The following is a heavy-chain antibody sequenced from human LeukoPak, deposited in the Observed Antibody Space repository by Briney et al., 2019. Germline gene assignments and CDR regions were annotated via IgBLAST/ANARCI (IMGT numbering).Heavy chain of an antibody. D-gene: IGHD3-10*01. V-gene: IGHV3-7*01. CDR1: GFTFSSYW. Sequence: GGSLRLSYAASGFTFSSYWMSWVRQAPGKGLEWAANVKQDGSEKYYVDSVKGRFTISRDNAKNSLYLQMNSLRAEDTAVYYCARVVRGVIIGRFDYWGQGTLVTVSS. CDR3: ARVVRGVIIGRFDY. CDR2: VKQDGSEK. J-gene: IGHJ4*02.